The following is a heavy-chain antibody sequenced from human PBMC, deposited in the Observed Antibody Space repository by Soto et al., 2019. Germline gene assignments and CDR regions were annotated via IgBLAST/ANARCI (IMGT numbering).Heavy chain of an antibody. J-gene: IGHJ5*02. CDR1: GGSFSGYY. Sequence: SETLSLTCAVYGGSFSGYYWSWIRQPPGKGLEWIGEINHSGSTNYNPSLKSRVTISVDTSKNQFSLKLSSVTAADTAVYYCARGWWFDPWGQGTLVTVSS. V-gene: IGHV4-34*01. CDR2: INHSGST. CDR3: ARGWWFDP.